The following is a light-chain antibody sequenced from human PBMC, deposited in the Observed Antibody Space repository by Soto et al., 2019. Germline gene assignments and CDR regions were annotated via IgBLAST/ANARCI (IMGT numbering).Light chain of an antibody. Sequence: QSVLTQPASVSGSPGQSITISCTGTSSDVGRYNYVSWYQQYPGRAPKPIIYEVTNRPSGVSDRFSGSKSGNVASLTISGLQAADEADYYCGSYTSTYVRIFGTGTKVTVL. CDR2: EVT. J-gene: IGLJ1*01. CDR3: GSYTSTYVRI. V-gene: IGLV2-14*01. CDR1: SSDVGRYNY.